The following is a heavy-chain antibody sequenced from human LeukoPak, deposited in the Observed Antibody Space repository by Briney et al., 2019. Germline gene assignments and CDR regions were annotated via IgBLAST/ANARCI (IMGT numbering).Heavy chain of an antibody. J-gene: IGHJ6*02. Sequence: GASVKVSCKASGYTFTSYYMHWVRQAPGQGLEWMGIINPSGGSTSYAQKFQGRVTMTRDTSTSTVYMELSSLRSEDTAVYYCAREGVGATHSREEYYYYYGMDVWGQGTTVTVSS. V-gene: IGHV1-46*01. CDR3: AREGVGATHSREEYYYYYGMDV. D-gene: IGHD1-26*01. CDR1: GYTFTSYY. CDR2: INPSGGST.